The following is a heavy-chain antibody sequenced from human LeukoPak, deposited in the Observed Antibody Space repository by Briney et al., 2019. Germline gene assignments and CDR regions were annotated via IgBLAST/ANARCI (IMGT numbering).Heavy chain of an antibody. CDR2: LHHSGKT. V-gene: IGHV4-38-2*02. CDR3: ARGRLDGSYYFDY. CDR1: RYSISSGNK. J-gene: IGHJ4*02. Sequence: PETPSLTRTDPRYSISSGNKCAWIRQPPGKGLEWIGSLHHSGKTYYNPSLKSRVTISLDTPEIQFSLKLTSMTAADTAVYYCARGRLDGSYYFDYWGQGTLVAVSS. D-gene: IGHD2-15*01.